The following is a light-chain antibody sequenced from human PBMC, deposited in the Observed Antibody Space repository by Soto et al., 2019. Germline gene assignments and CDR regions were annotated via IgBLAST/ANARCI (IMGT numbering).Light chain of an antibody. Sequence: EIVLTQSPGTLSLSPGERATLSCRASQSVTSNYLAWYQHKPGQAPRCLIYGAAIRSTGIPDRFSGSGSGTDFTLTISRLEPEDFAVYYCQQYGTSPTFGQGTKLEIK. CDR3: QQYGTSPT. J-gene: IGKJ2*01. CDR2: GAA. V-gene: IGKV3-20*01. CDR1: QSVTSNY.